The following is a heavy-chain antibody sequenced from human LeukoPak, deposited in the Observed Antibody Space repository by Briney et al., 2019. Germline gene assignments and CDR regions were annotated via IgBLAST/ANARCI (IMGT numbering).Heavy chain of an antibody. CDR3: ARRLEWLRYFDY. Sequence: PSETLSLTCTVSDGSISSSSFYWGWIRQPPGKGLEWIGNIYYSGTTYCNPSLKSRVTISVDTSKNQFSLKLSSVTAADTAVYYCARRLEWLRYFDYWGQGTLVTVSS. D-gene: IGHD3-3*01. V-gene: IGHV4-39*01. CDR2: IYYSGTT. J-gene: IGHJ4*02. CDR1: DGSISSSSFY.